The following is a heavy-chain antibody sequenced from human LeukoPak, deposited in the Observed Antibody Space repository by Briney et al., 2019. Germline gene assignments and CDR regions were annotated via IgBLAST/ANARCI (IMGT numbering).Heavy chain of an antibody. V-gene: IGHV4-34*01. CDR3: ARVGLWFGEFSFDP. J-gene: IGHJ5*02. Sequence: SETLSLTCAVYGGSFSGYYWSWIRQPPGKGLEWIGEINHSGSTNYNPSLKSRVTISVDTSKNQFSLKLSSVTAADTAVYYCARVGLWFGEFSFDPWGQGTLVTVSS. D-gene: IGHD3-10*01. CDR1: GGSFSGYY. CDR2: INHSGST.